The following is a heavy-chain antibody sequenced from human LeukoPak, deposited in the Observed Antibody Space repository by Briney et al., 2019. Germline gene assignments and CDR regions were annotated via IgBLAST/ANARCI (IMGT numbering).Heavy chain of an antibody. V-gene: IGHV3-21*01. CDR2: ISSSGDFT. CDR1: GFTFSTYS. D-gene: IGHD2-21*01. CDR3: ARVRGAISYSDD. Sequence: PGGSLRLSCAASGFTFSTYSMNWVRQAPGKGLEWVSSISSSGDFTYYADSVKGRFTISRDNAENSLYLQMNSLSAEDTAVYYCARVRGAISYSDDWGQGTLVTVSS. J-gene: IGHJ4*02.